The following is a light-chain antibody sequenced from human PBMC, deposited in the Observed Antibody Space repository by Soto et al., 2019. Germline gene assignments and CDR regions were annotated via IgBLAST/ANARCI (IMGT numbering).Light chain of an antibody. CDR2: GVS. CDR1: QSVSSSY. CDR3: QQYGSSPRT. V-gene: IGKV3-20*01. J-gene: IGKJ1*01. Sequence: EIVLTQSPGTVSLSPGERATLSCRASQSVSSSYLAWYQQKPGQAPRLLIYGVSSRATGIPDRFSGSGSGTDFTLTISRLEPEDFAVYYCQQYGSSPRTFGQGTKVEIK.